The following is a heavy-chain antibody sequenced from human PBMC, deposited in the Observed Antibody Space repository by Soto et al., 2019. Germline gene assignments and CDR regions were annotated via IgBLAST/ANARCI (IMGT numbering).Heavy chain of an antibody. J-gene: IGHJ3*02. CDR1: GYTFTSYG. V-gene: IGHV1-18*01. CDR3: ARGMVGIAVADYGNDAFDI. CDR2: ISAYNGNT. Sequence: ASVKVSCKASGYTFTSYGISWVRQAPGQGLEWMGWISAYNGNTNYAQKLQGRVTMTTDTSTSTAYMELRSLRSDDTAVYYCARGMVGIAVADYGNDAFDIWGQGTMVTVSS. D-gene: IGHD6-19*01.